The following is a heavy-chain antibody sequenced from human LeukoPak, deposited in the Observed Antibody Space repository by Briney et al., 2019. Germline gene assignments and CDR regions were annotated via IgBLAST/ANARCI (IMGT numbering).Heavy chain of an antibody. J-gene: IGHJ4*02. V-gene: IGHV1-18*01. CDR3: ARRYYYDSSGNKYYFDY. CDR2: ISAYNGNT. CDR1: GYTFTSYG. Sequence: GASVKVSCKASGYTFTSYGISWVRQAPGQGLEWMGWISAYNGNTNYAQKLQGRVTMTTDTSTSTAHMELRSLRSDDTAVYYCARRYYYDSSGNKYYFDYWGQGTLVTVSS. D-gene: IGHD3-22*01.